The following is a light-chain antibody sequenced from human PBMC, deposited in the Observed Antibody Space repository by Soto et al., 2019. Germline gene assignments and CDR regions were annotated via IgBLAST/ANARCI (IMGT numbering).Light chain of an antibody. CDR3: QHLNSYPALT. CDR2: AAS. J-gene: IGKJ4*01. V-gene: IGKV1-9*01. CDR1: QGISSY. Sequence: DIQLTQSPPFLSASVGDRVIITCRASQGISSYLAWYQQKPGKAPKLLISAASTLQSGVPSRFSGSGSGTEFTLTISSLQPEDFATYYCQHLNSYPALTFGGGTNVEIK.